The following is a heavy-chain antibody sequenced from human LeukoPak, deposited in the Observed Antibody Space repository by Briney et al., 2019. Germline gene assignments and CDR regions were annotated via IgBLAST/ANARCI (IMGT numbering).Heavy chain of an antibody. J-gene: IGHJ3*02. CDR2: INPNSGGT. D-gene: IGHD3-3*01. CDR3: ARDFGVSDHDAFDI. Sequence: ASEKVSCKASGYTFTGYYMHWVRQAPGQGLEWMGWINPNSGGTNYAQKFQGRVTMTRDTSISTAYMELSRLRSDDTAVYYCARDFGVSDHDAFDIWGQGTMVTVSS. V-gene: IGHV1-2*02. CDR1: GYTFTGYY.